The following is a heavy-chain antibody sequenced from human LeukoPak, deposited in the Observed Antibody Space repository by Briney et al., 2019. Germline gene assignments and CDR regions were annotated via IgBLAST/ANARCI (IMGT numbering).Heavy chain of an antibody. Sequence: PGGSLRLPCAASGFTFSSYWMHWVRQAPGKGLVWVSRINNDESLTTYADSVKGRFTISRDNAKNTLYLQMNSLRVEDTAVYYCARDQSSSWYVAWFDPWGQGTLVTVSS. D-gene: IGHD6-13*01. V-gene: IGHV3-74*01. J-gene: IGHJ5*02. CDR3: ARDQSSSWYVAWFDP. CDR1: GFTFSSYW. CDR2: INNDESLT.